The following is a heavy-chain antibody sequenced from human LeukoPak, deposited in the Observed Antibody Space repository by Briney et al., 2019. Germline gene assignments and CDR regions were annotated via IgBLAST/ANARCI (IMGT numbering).Heavy chain of an antibody. CDR3: ARVWAAGDAFDI. CDR2: IYYSGTT. J-gene: IGHJ3*02. D-gene: IGHD6-25*01. Sequence: KASEALSLTCSVSGGSVSSSNYYWSWIRQPPGKALDWVGYIYYSGTTKYNPSLKSRVTISVDTSKNQFSLRLNSVTAADTAVYYCARVWAAGDAFDIWGQGTVVTVS. CDR1: GGSVSSSNYY. V-gene: IGHV4-61*01.